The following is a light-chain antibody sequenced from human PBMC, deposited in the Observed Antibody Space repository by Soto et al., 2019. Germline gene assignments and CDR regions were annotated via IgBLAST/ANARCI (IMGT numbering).Light chain of an antibody. CDR1: QSVSSSY. Sequence: EIVLTQSPGTLSLSPGARATLSCRARQSVSSSYLAWSQQKPGQAPRPLIYGASNRATGIPDRFSGSGSGTDCTLTISRLEPEDFAVYYCQLYSRSPRQITFGQGTRLEIK. CDR3: QLYSRSPRQIT. J-gene: IGKJ5*01. V-gene: IGKV3-20*01. CDR2: GAS.